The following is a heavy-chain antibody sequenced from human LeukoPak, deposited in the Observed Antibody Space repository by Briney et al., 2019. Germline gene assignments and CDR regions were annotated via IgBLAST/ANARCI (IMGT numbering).Heavy chain of an antibody. J-gene: IGHJ6*02. D-gene: IGHD6-6*01. CDR2: IGIAGDT. Sequence: PGGSLRLSCAASGFTFSSYDMHWVRHTTGKGLEWISSIGIAGDTYYPGSVKGRFTISRENAKNSLYLQMNSLRAGDTAVYYCARAAPYSSASWGYYGMDVWGQGTTVTVSS. CDR3: ARAAPYSSASWGYYGMDV. CDR1: GFTFSSYD. V-gene: IGHV3-13*01.